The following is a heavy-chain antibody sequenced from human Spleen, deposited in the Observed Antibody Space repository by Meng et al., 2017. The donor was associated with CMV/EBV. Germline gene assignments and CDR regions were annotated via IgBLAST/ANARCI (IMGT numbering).Heavy chain of an antibody. Sequence: GESLKISCVTSGFAFSSHWMNWGRQAPGKGLEWVATINQDEGEKYYLDSVKGRFTISRDNAKNSLSLQMNRLRGEDTAVYSCARTPSRGRAFDIWGQGTKVTVSS. J-gene: IGHJ3*02. CDR2: INQDEGEK. V-gene: IGHV3-7*01. CDR3: ARTPSRGRAFDI. CDR1: GFAFSSHW. D-gene: IGHD2-15*01.